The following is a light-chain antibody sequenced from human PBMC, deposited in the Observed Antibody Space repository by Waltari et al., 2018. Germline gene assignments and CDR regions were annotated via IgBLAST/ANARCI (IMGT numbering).Light chain of an antibody. CDR3: SSYISSSTLEL. CDR2: DVS. V-gene: IGLV2-14*03. Sequence: QSALTQPASVSGSPGQSITISCTGTSSDVGGYNYVSWYQQPPGKAPKLIISDVSNRPSGVSNRFSGSKSGNTASLTISGLQAEDEADYYCSSYISSSTLELFGGGTSLTVL. J-gene: IGLJ2*01. CDR1: SSDVGGYNY.